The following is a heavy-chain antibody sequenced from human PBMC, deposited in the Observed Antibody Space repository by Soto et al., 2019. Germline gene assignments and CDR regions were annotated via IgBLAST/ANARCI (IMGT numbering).Heavy chain of an antibody. Sequence: ASVKVSCKASGDTFGRNAIHWVRQAPGQGLEWMGWINPNSGGTNYAQKFQSRVTMTRDTSISTAYMELSRLRSDDTAVYYCAREVGATPGNYWGQGTLVTVS. V-gene: IGHV1-2*02. D-gene: IGHD1-26*01. CDR3: AREVGATPGNY. CDR1: GDTFGRNA. J-gene: IGHJ4*02. CDR2: INPNSGGT.